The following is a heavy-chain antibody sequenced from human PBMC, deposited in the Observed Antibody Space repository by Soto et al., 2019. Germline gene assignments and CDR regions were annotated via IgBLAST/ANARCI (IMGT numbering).Heavy chain of an antibody. D-gene: IGHD3-10*01. V-gene: IGHV1-18*01. Sequence: QVQLVQSGAEVKKPGASVKVSCKTSGYTFSNYGIAWVRQAPGQGLEWMGWISVYNYNTNYAQKLQGRVTMTRDISTSTTYMELRSLISDETAVYYCARGGGYYGSGTYPFDYWGQGTLVTVSS. J-gene: IGHJ4*02. CDR1: GYTFSNYG. CDR2: ISVYNYNT. CDR3: ARGGGYYGSGTYPFDY.